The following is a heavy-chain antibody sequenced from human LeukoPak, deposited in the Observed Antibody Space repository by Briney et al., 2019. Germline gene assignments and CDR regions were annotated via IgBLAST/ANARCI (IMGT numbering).Heavy chain of an antibody. D-gene: IGHD1-26*01. CDR2: ISYDGRNT. CDR3: EREDSGSFDS. J-gene: IGHJ4*02. CDR1: GFTFSTSS. V-gene: IGHV3-30*04. Sequence: RGSLRVSCEDSGFTFSTSSMHWVRQAPRKRLEWVAVISYDGRNTYYADSAKGRFTISRDNSKNTMFLQMDSLRVEDTAVYYCEREDSGSFDSWGQGTLVIVSS.